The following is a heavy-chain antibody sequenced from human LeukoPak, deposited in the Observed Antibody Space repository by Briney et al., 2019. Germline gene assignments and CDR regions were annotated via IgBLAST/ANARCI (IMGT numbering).Heavy chain of an antibody. CDR1: GFTFSTSA. CDR2: ITNSGNSK. Sequence: GALRLSCAVSGFTFSTSAMSWVRQAPGKGLEWVSYITNSGNSKSYADSVKGRFTISRDNTKNSLYLQMNGLRAEDTAVYYCARTRSSGYLTSDYWGQGILVTVSS. CDR3: ARTRSSGYLTSDY. D-gene: IGHD3-22*01. V-gene: IGHV3-48*01. J-gene: IGHJ4*02.